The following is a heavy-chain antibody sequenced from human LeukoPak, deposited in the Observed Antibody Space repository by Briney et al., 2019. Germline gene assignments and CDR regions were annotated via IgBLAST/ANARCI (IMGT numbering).Heavy chain of an antibody. J-gene: IGHJ3*02. D-gene: IGHD2/OR15-2a*01. CDR1: GGSISSSSYY. CDR2: IYYSGST. Sequence: PSETLSLTCTVSGGSISSSSYYWGWIRQPPGKGLEWIGSIYYSGSTYYNPPLKSRVTISVDTSKNQFSLKLSSVTAADTAVYYCSLTVDYFAFDIWGQGTMVTVSS. CDR3: SLTVDYFAFDI. V-gene: IGHV4-39*01.